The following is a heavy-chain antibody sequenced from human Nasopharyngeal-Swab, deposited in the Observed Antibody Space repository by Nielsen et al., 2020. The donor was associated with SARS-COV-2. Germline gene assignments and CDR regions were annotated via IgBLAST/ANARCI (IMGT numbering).Heavy chain of an antibody. D-gene: IGHD3-10*01. V-gene: IGHV5-51*01. Sequence: KVSCKSSGYKFTSYWIGWVRQMPGKGLEWMGIIFPDDSDTRYSPSFQGQVTISVDASTTTAYLQWSSLKASDTAMYYCARTEYGSGTNFDYWGQGTLVTVSS. CDR2: IFPDDSDT. J-gene: IGHJ4*02. CDR3: ARTEYGSGTNFDY. CDR1: GYKFTSYW.